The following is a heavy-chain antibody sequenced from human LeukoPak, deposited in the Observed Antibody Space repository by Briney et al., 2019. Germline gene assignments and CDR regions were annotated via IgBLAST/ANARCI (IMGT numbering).Heavy chain of an antibody. V-gene: IGHV4-30-4*08. CDR3: ARGDSSSWSFKI. D-gene: IGHD6-13*01. CDR1: GGSITNYY. CDR2: IYYSGTA. J-gene: IGHJ4*02. Sequence: SETLSLTCTVSGGSITNYYWSWIRQPPGKGLEWIAYIYYSGTAYYNPSLKSRVSISVDTSKNQFSLKLSSVTAADTAVYYCARGDSSSWSFKIWGQGTLVTVSS.